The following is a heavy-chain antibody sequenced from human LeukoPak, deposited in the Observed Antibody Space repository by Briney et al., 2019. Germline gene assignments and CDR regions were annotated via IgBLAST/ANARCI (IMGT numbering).Heavy chain of an antibody. Sequence: GESLKISCKGSGYRFTNYWIGWVRQKPGKGLEWMGIIYPGDSDTRYSPSFQGQVTISADKSISTAYLQWSSLKASDTAMYYCASRWIQDSFDIWGQGTMVTVSS. J-gene: IGHJ3*02. CDR2: IYPGDSDT. D-gene: IGHD5-18*01. CDR3: ASRWIQDSFDI. V-gene: IGHV5-51*01. CDR1: GYRFTNYW.